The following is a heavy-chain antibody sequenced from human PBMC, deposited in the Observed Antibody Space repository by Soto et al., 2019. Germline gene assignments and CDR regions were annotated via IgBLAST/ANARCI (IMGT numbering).Heavy chain of an antibody. Sequence: GSLRLSCAASGFTFSSYGMHWVRQAPGKGLEWVAVIWYDGSNKYYADSVKGRFTISRDNSKNTLYLQMNSLRAEDTAVYYCARDIIVVVPAAMYYYYYGMDVWGQGTTVTVS. D-gene: IGHD2-2*01. V-gene: IGHV3-33*01. CDR1: GFTFSSYG. CDR3: ARDIIVVVPAAMYYYYYGMDV. CDR2: IWYDGSNK. J-gene: IGHJ6*02.